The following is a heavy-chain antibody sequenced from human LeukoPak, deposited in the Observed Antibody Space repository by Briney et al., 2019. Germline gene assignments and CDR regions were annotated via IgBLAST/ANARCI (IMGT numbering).Heavy chain of an antibody. Sequence: GGSLRLSCAASGFTFSSYSMNWVRQAPGKGLEWVSSISSSSSYRYYADSVKGRSTISRDNAKNSLYLQMNSLRAEDAAVYYCARAPEGFWYFDLWGRGTLVTVSS. CDR2: ISSSSSYR. CDR1: GFTFSSYS. CDR3: ARAPEGFWYFDL. J-gene: IGHJ2*01. V-gene: IGHV3-21*01.